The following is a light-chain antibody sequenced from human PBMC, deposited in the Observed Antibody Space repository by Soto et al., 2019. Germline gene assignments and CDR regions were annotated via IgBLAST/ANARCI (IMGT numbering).Light chain of an antibody. CDR3: QQYQIDWT. J-gene: IGKJ1*01. V-gene: IGKV1-5*01. CDR1: QTISTW. Sequence: GDRVTITCRASQTISTWMAWYQQKPGKAPKLLVYDASTLQSGVASRFSGSGSGTEFTLIISGMKPDDSATYYCQQYQIDWTFGQGTKVDIK. CDR2: DAS.